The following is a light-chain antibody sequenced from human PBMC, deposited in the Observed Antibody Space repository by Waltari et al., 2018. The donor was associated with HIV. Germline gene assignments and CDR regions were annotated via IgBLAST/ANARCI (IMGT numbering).Light chain of an antibody. CDR3: SSHAGSKVV. J-gene: IGLJ2*01. CDR2: DVI. Sequence: QSALTQPPSASGSPGQSVTLSCTGTSSDVGGYNYVSWHQQHPGKAPKLMLYDVIKRPSGVPGRVSGSKAGNTASLTVSWLQPEDEADYYCSSHAGSKVVFGGGTRLTVL. CDR1: SSDVGGYNY. V-gene: IGLV2-8*01.